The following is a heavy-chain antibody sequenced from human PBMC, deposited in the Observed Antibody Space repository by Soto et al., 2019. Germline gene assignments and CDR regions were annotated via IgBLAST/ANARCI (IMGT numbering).Heavy chain of an antibody. CDR1: GYSFANYW. CDR3: MRRVQQRDDCVDP. Sequence: EVQLVQSGAELKKPGESLRISCKASGYSFANYWIAWVRQMPGKGLEWMGIIYPADSDTKYSPSFQGQVTISADKSISTAYLQWNSLKASDTGIDYCMRRVQQRDDCVDPWGQGTLVTVSS. CDR2: IYPADSDT. J-gene: IGHJ5*02. V-gene: IGHV5-51*01. D-gene: IGHD6-13*01.